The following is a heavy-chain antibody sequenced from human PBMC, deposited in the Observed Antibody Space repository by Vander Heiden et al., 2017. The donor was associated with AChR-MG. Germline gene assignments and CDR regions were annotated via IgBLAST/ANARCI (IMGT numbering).Heavy chain of an antibody. D-gene: IGHD2-21*01. V-gene: IGHV4-39*01. CDR2: IYYNGNT. CDR1: GGSISSSNYY. CDR3: VRSPQVMATIGVFDI. J-gene: IGHJ3*02. Sequence: QLQLQESGPGLVKPSETLSLTCTVSGGSISSSNYYWGWIRQPPGKGLEWIGTIYYNGNTYYNPSLRSRVTISVDTSKNQFSLRLSSVTAADTAVYYCVRSPQVMATIGVFDIWGQGTMVTVSS.